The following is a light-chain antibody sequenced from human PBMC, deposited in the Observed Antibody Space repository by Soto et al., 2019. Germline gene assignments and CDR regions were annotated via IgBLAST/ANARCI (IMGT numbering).Light chain of an antibody. CDR3: QQYGSSPTT. Sequence: EIVLTQSPGTLSLSPGERATLSCRASQSVSSSYLAWYQQKPGQAPRLLIYGASSRATGIPDSFSGSGSGTDFTLTISRLEPEDFAVYYCQQYGSSPTTFGQGPKVEIK. V-gene: IGKV3-20*01. CDR2: GAS. CDR1: QSVSSSY. J-gene: IGKJ1*01.